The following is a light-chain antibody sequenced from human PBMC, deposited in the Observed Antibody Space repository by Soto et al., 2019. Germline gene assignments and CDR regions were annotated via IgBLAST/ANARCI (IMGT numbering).Light chain of an antibody. J-gene: IGKJ1*01. V-gene: IGKV1-39*01. CDR1: QSITSY. CDR2: AAS. CDR3: QQSYTTPWT. Sequence: DIQMTQSPSSLSASVGDRVTITCRASQSITSYLTWYQQKPGKAPQLLIYAASSLHSGVPSRFSGSGSGTDFTLTISSLQPEDFATYFCQQSYTTPWTFGQGTQVEVK.